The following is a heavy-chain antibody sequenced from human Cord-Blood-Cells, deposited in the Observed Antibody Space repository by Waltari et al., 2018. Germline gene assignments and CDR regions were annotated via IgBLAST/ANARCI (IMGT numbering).Heavy chain of an antibody. CDR1: GGSFSGYY. J-gene: IGHJ4*02. V-gene: IGHV4-34*01. Sequence: QVQLQQWGAGLLKPSETLSLTCAVYGGSFSGYYWSWIRQPPGKGLGWIGEINPSGSSNYNPSLKSRVTISVDTSKNQCSLKLSSVTAADTAVYCCARGLERCPDYWGQGTLVTVSS. CDR3: ARGLERCPDY. D-gene: IGHD2-2*01. CDR2: INPSGSS.